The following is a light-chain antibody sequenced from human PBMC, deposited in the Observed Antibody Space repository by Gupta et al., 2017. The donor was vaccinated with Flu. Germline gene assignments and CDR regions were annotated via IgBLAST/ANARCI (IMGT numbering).Light chain of an antibody. CDR1: SSNIGSNT. CDR2: NNY. Sequence: VTISCSGSSSNIGSNTVNWYQQLPGTAPNLLIFNNYQRPSGGPDRFAGSKSGTSASLAISGLQSEDEADYYCSAWEDSLNGRVVFGGGTKLTVL. J-gene: IGLJ2*01. CDR3: SAWEDSLNGRVV. V-gene: IGLV1-44*01.